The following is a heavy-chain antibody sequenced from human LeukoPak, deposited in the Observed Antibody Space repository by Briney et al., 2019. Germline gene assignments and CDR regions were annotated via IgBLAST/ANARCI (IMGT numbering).Heavy chain of an antibody. J-gene: IGHJ4*02. CDR3: ARGGYAWNDPLDY. Sequence: GGSLRLSCAATGFTFSSYAMSWVRQAPGKGLEWVSVIYSGGSTYYADSVKGRFTISRDNSKNTLYLQMNSLRAEDTAVYYCARGGYAWNDPLDYWGQGTLVTVSS. CDR1: GFTFSSYA. V-gene: IGHV3-53*01. CDR2: IYSGGST. D-gene: IGHD1-20*01.